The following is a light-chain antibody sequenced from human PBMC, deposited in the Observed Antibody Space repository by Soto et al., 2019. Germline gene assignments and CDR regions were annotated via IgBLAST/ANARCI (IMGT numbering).Light chain of an antibody. Sequence: QSVLTQPASVSGSPGQSITISCTGTRSDVGGYDFVSWYQQHPGKAPRVVLYEVTNRPSGVSDRFSGSKSGNTASLTISGLQAEDEADDYCGSYVSSKTYVFGTGTQVTVL. CDR1: RSDVGGYDF. CDR2: EVT. CDR3: GSYVSSKTYV. J-gene: IGLJ1*01. V-gene: IGLV2-14*01.